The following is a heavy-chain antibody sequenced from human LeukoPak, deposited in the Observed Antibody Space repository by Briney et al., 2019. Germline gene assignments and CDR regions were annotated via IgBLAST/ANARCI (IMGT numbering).Heavy chain of an antibody. CDR1: GYTFTSYG. Sequence: ASVQVSCQASGYTFTSYGISWVRPAPGQGLEWMGWISAYNGNTNYAQELQGRVTMTTDTSTSTAYMELRSLRSDDTAVYYCARDRGIAVAGRREFDYWGQGTLVTVSS. V-gene: IGHV1-18*01. D-gene: IGHD6-19*01. J-gene: IGHJ4*02. CDR3: ARDRGIAVAGRREFDY. CDR2: ISAYNGNT.